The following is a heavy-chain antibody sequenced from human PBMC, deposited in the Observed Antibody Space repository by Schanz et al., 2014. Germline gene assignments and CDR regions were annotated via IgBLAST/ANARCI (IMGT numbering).Heavy chain of an antibody. Sequence: VLLVESGGGLVKPGGSLRLSCEASGFTFITYTMNWARQAPGKGLEWVAVIWSDGSGKYYADSVKGRFTISRDSPKNTLYLQMNSLRAEDTAVYYCARDRGYCSGGSCLTFDYWGQGTLVTVSS. CDR1: GFTFITYT. D-gene: IGHD2-15*01. CDR2: IWSDGSGK. V-gene: IGHV3-33*08. CDR3: ARDRGYCSGGSCLTFDY. J-gene: IGHJ4*02.